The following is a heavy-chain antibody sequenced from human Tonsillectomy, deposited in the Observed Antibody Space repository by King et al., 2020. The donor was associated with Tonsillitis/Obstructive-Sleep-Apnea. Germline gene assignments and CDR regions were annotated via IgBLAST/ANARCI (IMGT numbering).Heavy chain of an antibody. D-gene: IGHD2-21*02. CDR2: IYPGDSDT. CDR1: GYSFTSYW. V-gene: IGHV5-51*01. Sequence: QLVQSGAEVKKPGESLKISCKGSGYSFTSYWIGWVRQMPGKGLEGMGFIYPGDSDTRYSPSFQGQVTISVDKSISTAYLQWSSLKASDTAIYYCARRGVTGYYYYYYMDVWGKGTTVTVSS. CDR3: ARRGVTGYYYYYYMDV. J-gene: IGHJ6*03.